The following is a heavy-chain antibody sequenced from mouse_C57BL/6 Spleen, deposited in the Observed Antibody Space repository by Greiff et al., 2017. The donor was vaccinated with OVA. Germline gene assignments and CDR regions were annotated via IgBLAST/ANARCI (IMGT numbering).Heavy chain of an antibody. Sequence: QVQLQQPGAELVKPGASVKLSCKASGYTFTSYWMHWVKQRPGPGLEWIGMIHPNSGSTNYNEKFKSKATLTVDKSSSTAYMQLSSLTSEDSAVYYCARSGGDYDEGHFDYWGQGTTLTVSS. CDR1: GYTFTSYW. CDR3: ARSGGDYDEGHFDY. J-gene: IGHJ2*01. V-gene: IGHV1-64*01. CDR2: IHPNSGST. D-gene: IGHD2-4*01.